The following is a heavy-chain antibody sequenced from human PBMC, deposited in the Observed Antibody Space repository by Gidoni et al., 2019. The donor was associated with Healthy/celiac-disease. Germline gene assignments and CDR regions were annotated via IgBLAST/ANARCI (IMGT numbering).Heavy chain of an antibody. V-gene: IGHV3-23*01. J-gene: IGHJ3*02. D-gene: IGHD6-13*01. CDR1: GFTFSSYA. Sequence: EVQLCEAGGGLVQPGGSLRLYCAASGFTFSSYAMSWFRQAPGKGLEWVSAISGSGGSTYYADSVKGRFTISRDNSKNTLYLQMNSLRAADTAVYYCATDEGLMRAAGRPHGAFDIWGQGPMVTVSS. CDR2: ISGSGGST. CDR3: ATDEGLMRAAGRPHGAFDI.